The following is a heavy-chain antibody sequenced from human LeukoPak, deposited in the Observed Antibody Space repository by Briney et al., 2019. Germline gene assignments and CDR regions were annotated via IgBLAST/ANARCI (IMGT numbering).Heavy chain of an antibody. CDR3: AIGYIAAAGTDY. Sequence: ASVKVSCKTSGYTFTNYGISWVRQAPGQGLEWMGWISAYNGNTIYAQKFQGRVIMTTDTSTSTASMELRSLRSDDTAVYYCAIGYIAAAGTDYWGQGTLVTASS. CDR1: GYTFTNYG. D-gene: IGHD6-13*01. J-gene: IGHJ4*02. CDR2: ISAYNGNT. V-gene: IGHV1-18*01.